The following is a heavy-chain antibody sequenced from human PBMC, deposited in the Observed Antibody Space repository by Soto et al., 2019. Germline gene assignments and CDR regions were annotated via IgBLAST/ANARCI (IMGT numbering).Heavy chain of an antibody. CDR1: GFTFSSYA. D-gene: IGHD3-22*01. Sequence: GSRLVAGTASGFTFSSYAMSGVRQAPGKGLEWVSGIGGRGTSSYYADSVKGRFAISRDNSYNTLFLQLHSLRAEDTAVYYCEKSSYADSSGDYYDFWGQGTRVTVSS. CDR3: EKSSYADSSGDYYDF. J-gene: IGHJ4*02. CDR2: IGGRGTSS. V-gene: IGHV3-23*01.